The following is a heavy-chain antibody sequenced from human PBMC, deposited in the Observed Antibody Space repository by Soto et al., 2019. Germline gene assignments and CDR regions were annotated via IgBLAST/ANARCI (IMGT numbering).Heavy chain of an antibody. Sequence: SGPTLVNPTQTLTLTCTFSGFSLSTSGVGVGWIRQPPGKALEWLALIYCDDDKRYSPSLNRRITITKHTSKNQVVLTMTNMDPVDTATYYCAHTSIVVVPAAIPPAYYYYGMDVWGQGTTVTVSS. CDR2: IYCDDDK. CDR1: GFSLSTSGVG. V-gene: IGHV2-5*02. J-gene: IGHJ6*02. CDR3: AHTSIVVVPAAIPPAYYYYGMDV. D-gene: IGHD2-2*01.